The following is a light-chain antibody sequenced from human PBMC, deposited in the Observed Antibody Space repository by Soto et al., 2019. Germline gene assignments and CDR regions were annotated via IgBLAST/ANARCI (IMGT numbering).Light chain of an antibody. V-gene: IGKV3-20*01. CDR1: QSISSSY. J-gene: IGKJ2*01. Sequence: EIVLTQSPGTLSLSPGERAILSCRASQSISSSYVAWYQQKPGQPPRLLIYGASSRATGIPDRFSASGSGTDFTLTISRLETEDFAVYYCQQYGGSPPYAFGQGTKLVIK. CDR3: QQYGGSPPYA. CDR2: GAS.